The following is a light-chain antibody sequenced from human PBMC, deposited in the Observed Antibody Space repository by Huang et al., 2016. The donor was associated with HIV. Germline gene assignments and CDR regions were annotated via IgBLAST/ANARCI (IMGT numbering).Light chain of an antibody. Sequence: EIVMTQSPGPLSVAPGERANLSCRASQNINKSLAWFQQKPGQAPRLLIYAASTRTADFPARCSGSGSRTEFTLTISSLQSEDIAVYYCQQYNDWPRSFGQGTKVEIK. CDR2: AAS. CDR1: QNINKS. J-gene: IGKJ1*01. V-gene: IGKV3-15*01. CDR3: QQYNDWPRS.